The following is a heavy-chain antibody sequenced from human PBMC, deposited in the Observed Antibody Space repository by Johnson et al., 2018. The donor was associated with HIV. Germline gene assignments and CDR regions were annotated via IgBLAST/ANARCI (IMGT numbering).Heavy chain of an antibody. V-gene: IGHV3-23*04. D-gene: IGHD3-22*01. CDR2: ISGSGGST. J-gene: IGHJ3*02. CDR3: ARDSGKAYYDSSGYPNDAFDI. CDR1: GFTFSSYA. Sequence: VQLVESGGGLVQPGGSLRLSCAASGFTFSSYAMSWVRQAPGKGLEWVSAISGSGGSTYYADSVKGRFTISRDNSKNTLYLQMNNLRAEETAVYYCARDSGKAYYDSSGYPNDAFDIWGQGTMVTVSS.